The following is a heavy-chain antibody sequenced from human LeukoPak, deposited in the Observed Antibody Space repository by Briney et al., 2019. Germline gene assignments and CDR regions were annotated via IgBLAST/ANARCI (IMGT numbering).Heavy chain of an antibody. V-gene: IGHV1-2*02. CDR1: GYTFTGYY. D-gene: IGHD3-3*01. CDR2: INPNSGGT. J-gene: IGHJ4*02. Sequence: ASVKVSCKASGYTFTGYYMHWVRQAPGQGLEWMGWINPNSGGTNYAQKFQGRVTMTGDTSISTAYMELSRLRSDDTAVYYCARAPDYDFWSGYFYDYWGQGTLVTVSS. CDR3: ARAPDYDFWSGYFYDY.